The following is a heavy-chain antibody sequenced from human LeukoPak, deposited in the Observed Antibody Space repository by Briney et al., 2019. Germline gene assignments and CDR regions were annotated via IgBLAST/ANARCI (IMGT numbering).Heavy chain of an antibody. V-gene: IGHV5-51*01. CDR3: ARVPYCSGGSCLDNWFDP. CDR1: GYSFTSYW. Sequence: GESLQISCKGSGYSFTSYWIGWVRQMPGKGLEWMGIIFPGDSDTRYSPSFQGQVTISADKSISTAYPQWSSLKASDTAMYYCARVPYCSGGSCLDNWFDPWGQGTLVTVSS. CDR2: IFPGDSDT. D-gene: IGHD2-15*01. J-gene: IGHJ5*02.